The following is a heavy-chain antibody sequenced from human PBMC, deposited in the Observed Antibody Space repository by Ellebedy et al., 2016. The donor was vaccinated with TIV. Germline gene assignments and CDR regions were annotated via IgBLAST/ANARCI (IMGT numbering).Heavy chain of an antibody. CDR1: GFPFSGYS. J-gene: IGHJ5*02. CDR3: ARGWWDYGA. D-gene: IGHD4/OR15-4a*01. CDR2: IKQDGGEK. V-gene: IGHV3-7*01. Sequence: PGGSLRLSCVASGFPFSGYSMSWVRQARGKGLEWVATIKQDGGEKFYVASVKGRFTISSDNAKNSVYLQMDSVRGEDTAVYYCARGWWDYGAWGQGTQVTVSS.